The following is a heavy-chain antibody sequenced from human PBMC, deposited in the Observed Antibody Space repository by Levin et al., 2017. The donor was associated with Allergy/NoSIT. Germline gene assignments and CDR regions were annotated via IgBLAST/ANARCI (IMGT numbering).Heavy chain of an antibody. CDR2: INHSGST. CDR3: ARGGRNSWVGDAFDT. Sequence: SETLSLTCAVYVGSFSDYYWTWIRQSPGRGLEWIGEINHSGSTNYNPSLKSRVTMSVDTPKNQFSLKLNSVTAADTAIYYCARGGRNSWVGDAFDTWGHGTMVIVSS. CDR1: VGSFSDYY. J-gene: IGHJ3*02. D-gene: IGHD6-13*01. V-gene: IGHV4-34*01.